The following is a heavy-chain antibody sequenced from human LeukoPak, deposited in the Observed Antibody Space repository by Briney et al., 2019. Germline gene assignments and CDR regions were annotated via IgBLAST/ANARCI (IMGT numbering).Heavy chain of an antibody. Sequence: PGGSLRLSCAASGFTFSSYGVHWVRQAPGKGLEWVGGIWYDGSNKYYADSVKGRFTISRDNSKHTLYLQMNSLRAEDTAVYSCAKDLCRSSTSCYVDYWGQGTLVTVSS. CDR2: IWYDGSNK. CDR1: GFTFSSYG. CDR3: AKDLCRSSTSCYVDY. D-gene: IGHD2-2*01. V-gene: IGHV3-33*06. J-gene: IGHJ4*02.